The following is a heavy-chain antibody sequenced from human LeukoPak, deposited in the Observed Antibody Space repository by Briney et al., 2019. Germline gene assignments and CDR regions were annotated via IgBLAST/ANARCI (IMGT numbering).Heavy chain of an antibody. D-gene: IGHD1-14*01. CDR1: GGTFSSYA. J-gene: IGHJ5*02. V-gene: IGHV1-69*05. CDR3: ARARIMTNHPPHDLNWFDP. Sequence: SVKVSCKASGGTFSSYAISWVRQAPGQGLVWMGGIIPIFGTANYAQKFQGRVTITTDESTSTAYMELSSLRSEDTAVYYCARARIMTNHPPHDLNWFDPWGQGTLVTVSS. CDR2: IIPIFGTA.